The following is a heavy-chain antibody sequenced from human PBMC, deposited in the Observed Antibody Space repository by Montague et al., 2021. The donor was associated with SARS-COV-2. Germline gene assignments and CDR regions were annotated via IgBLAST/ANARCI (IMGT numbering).Heavy chain of an antibody. V-gene: IGHV3-21*01. Sequence: SLRLSCAASGFTFSSYSMNWVRQAPGKGLEWVSSISSSSSYIYYADSVKGRFTISRDNAKNSLYLHMNSLRAEDTAVYYCARDRGGGRYDFWSGYYVQPYDYWGQGTLVTVSS. D-gene: IGHD3-3*01. J-gene: IGHJ4*02. CDR1: GFTFSSYS. CDR3: ARDRGGGRYDFWSGYYVQPYDY. CDR2: ISSSSSYI.